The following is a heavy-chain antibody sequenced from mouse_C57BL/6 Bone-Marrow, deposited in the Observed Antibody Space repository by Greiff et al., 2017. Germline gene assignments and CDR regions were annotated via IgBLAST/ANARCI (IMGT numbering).Heavy chain of an antibody. CDR3: ARDGDYDYDGGTLDY. Sequence: EVKLMESGGGLVKPGGSLKLSCAASGFTFSSYAMSWVRQTPEKRLEWVATISDGGSYTYYPDNVKGRFTLSRDNAKNNLYLQMSHLKSEDTAMYYCARDGDYDYDGGTLDYWGQGTTLTVSS. CDR2: ISDGGSYT. CDR1: GFTFSSYA. D-gene: IGHD2-4*01. V-gene: IGHV5-4*01. J-gene: IGHJ2*01.